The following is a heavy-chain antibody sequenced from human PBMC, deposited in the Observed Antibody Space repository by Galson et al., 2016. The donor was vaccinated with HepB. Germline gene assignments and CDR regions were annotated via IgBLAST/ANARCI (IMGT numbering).Heavy chain of an antibody. V-gene: IGHV3-72*01. Sequence: SLRLSCAASGFAFGDSALSWFRQAPGKGLEWVGRSRDKPNSYTTEYAASVKGRFSISRDDSKNSVHLDMNSLTTEDTAVYYCTRGYCSSSGGCPDYYGMDVWGQGTTVTVSS. CDR1: GFAFGDSA. CDR3: TRGYCSSSGGCPDYYGMDV. J-gene: IGHJ6*02. CDR2: SRDKPNSYTT. D-gene: IGHD2-2*01.